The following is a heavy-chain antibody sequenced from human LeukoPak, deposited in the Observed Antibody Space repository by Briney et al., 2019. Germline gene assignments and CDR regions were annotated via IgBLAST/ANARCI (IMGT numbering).Heavy chain of an antibody. CDR1: GYTFTSYG. Sequence: ASVKVSCKASGYTFTSYGISWVRQAPGQGLEGMGWISAYNGNTNYAQKLQGRVTMTTDTSTSTAYMELRSLRSDDTAVYYCARDKPYCSGGSCYSPYNWFDPWGQGTLVTVSS. J-gene: IGHJ5*02. CDR3: ARDKPYCSGGSCYSPYNWFDP. D-gene: IGHD2-15*01. V-gene: IGHV1-18*01. CDR2: ISAYNGNT.